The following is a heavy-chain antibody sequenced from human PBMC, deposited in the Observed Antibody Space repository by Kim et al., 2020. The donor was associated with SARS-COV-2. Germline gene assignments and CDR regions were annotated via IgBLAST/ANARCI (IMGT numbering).Heavy chain of an antibody. CDR2: MYYSGST. CDR3: ARLPHYYDSSGYPQYVAD. D-gene: IGHD3-22*01. CDR1: GGSIISDNYY. V-gene: IGHV4-39*01. J-gene: IGHJ4*02. Sequence: SETLSLTCTVSGGSIISDNYYWGWIRQPPGKGLEWIGSMYYSGSTSYSPSRKSRVTMSVDTSKNRFSLQLSSVNAGDTAVYYCARLPHYYDSSGYPQYVADWDPEPLVAVSS.